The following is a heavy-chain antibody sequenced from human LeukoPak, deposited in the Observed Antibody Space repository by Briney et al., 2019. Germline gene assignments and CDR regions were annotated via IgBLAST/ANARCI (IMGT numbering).Heavy chain of an antibody. CDR2: IYYSGST. CDR3: ARSGPSTVTTLNWFDP. J-gene: IGHJ5*02. CDR1: GGSFSGYY. D-gene: IGHD4-11*01. V-gene: IGHV4-34*01. Sequence: PSETLSLTCAVYGGSFSGYYWSWIRQPPGKGLEWIGSIYYSGSTYYNPSLKSRVTISVDTSKNQFSLKLSSVTAADTAVYYCARSGPSTVTTLNWFDPWGQGTLVTVSS.